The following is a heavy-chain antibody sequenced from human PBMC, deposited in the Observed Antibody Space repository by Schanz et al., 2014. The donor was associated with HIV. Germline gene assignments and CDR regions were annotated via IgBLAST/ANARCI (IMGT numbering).Heavy chain of an antibody. CDR1: GDSFTSDA. J-gene: IGHJ6*02. Sequence: QVQLVQSGAEVKKPGSSVKVSCKTSGDSFTSDAINWVRQAPGQGLEWMGGLIPIFGTPNYAQKFQGRVTSTADESTDTAYMELRSLRSEDTAVYYCAREPDVVVSQNHYYYYGMDVWGQGTTVTVSS. CDR2: LIPIFGTP. CDR3: AREPDVVVSQNHYYYYGMDV. V-gene: IGHV1-69*01. D-gene: IGHD2-21*01.